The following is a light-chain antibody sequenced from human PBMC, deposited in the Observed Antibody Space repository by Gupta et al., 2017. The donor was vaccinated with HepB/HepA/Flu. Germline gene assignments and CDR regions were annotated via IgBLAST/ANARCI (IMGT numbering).Light chain of an antibody. CDR2: AAS. Sequence: DIHMTQSPSSLSASVGDRVTITCRASQSISSYLNWYQQKPGKAPELLIYAASTLQTGVPSRFSGSGSGTDFTLTVSRLQPEDFATYYCQETDYTPSTFGGGTKVEIK. CDR3: QETDYTPST. CDR1: QSISSY. J-gene: IGKJ4*01. V-gene: IGKV1-39*01.